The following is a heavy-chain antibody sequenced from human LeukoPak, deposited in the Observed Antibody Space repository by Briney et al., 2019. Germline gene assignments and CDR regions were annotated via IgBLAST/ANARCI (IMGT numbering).Heavy chain of an antibody. CDR2: IYSGGST. CDR1: GFTVSSNY. CDR3: ATYSWELHAFDI. D-gene: IGHD1-26*01. V-gene: IGHV3-53*01. Sequence: GGSLRLSCAASGFTVSSNYMSWVRQAPGKGLEWVSVIYSGGSTYYADSVKGRFTISRDNSKNTLYLQMNSLRAEDTAVYYCATYSWELHAFDIWGQGTMVTVSS. J-gene: IGHJ3*02.